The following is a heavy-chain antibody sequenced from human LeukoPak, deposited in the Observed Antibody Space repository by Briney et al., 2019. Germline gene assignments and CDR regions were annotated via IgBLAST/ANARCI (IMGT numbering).Heavy chain of an antibody. V-gene: IGHV3-66*01. CDR1: GFSVSRNY. Sequence: GGSLRLSCAASGFSVSRNYMTWVRQAPGEGLEWVSLIYSGGSTSYADFVKGRFTISRDNSKNTLYLQMNSLRAEDTAVYYCARKTDHQTGGDYWGQGTLVTVSS. CDR2: IYSGGST. CDR3: ARKTDHQTGGDY. D-gene: IGHD1-1*01. J-gene: IGHJ4*02.